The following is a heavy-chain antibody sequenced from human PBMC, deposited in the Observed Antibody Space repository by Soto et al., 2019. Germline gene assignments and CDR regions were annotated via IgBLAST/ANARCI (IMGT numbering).Heavy chain of an antibody. Sequence: ASVKVSCKASGYTFTSYYMHWVRQAPGQRPEWMGMINPSYGSTDYTQKFQGRVTMTRDTSTTTAYMELSSLRSEDTAVYYCARDLGCSSTSCPNYWGQGTLVTVSS. J-gene: IGHJ4*02. CDR2: INPSYGST. D-gene: IGHD2-2*01. CDR3: ARDLGCSSTSCPNY. V-gene: IGHV1-46*01. CDR1: GYTFTSYY.